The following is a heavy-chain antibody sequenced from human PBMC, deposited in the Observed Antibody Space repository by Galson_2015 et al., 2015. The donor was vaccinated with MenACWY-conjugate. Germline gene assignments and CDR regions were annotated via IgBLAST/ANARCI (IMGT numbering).Heavy chain of an antibody. V-gene: IGHV4-59*01. CDR1: GGSISGYY. J-gene: IGHJ4*02. D-gene: IGHD3-10*01. Sequence: LSLTCTVSGGSISGYYWNWIRQPPGKGLEWIGYVYYSGSTNYNPSLKSRVTISVDTSKNQFSLKLTSVTAADTAVYYCARDISMIRGVMGLWGQGTLVTVSS. CDR3: ARDISMIRGVMGL. CDR2: VYYSGST.